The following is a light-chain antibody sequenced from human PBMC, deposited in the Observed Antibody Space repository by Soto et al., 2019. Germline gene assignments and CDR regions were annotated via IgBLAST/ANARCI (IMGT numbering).Light chain of an antibody. V-gene: IGKV1-27*01. CDR3: QTYNSAPFT. CDR2: GAS. CDR1: RGISNY. J-gene: IGKJ3*01. Sequence: DIQMTQSPSSLSASVGDRVTITCRASRGISNYLAWYQQQPGKVPKLLIYGASTLQSGVPSRFSGSGSGTDFTLTISSLQPEDVATYYCQTYNSAPFTFGPGTKVDMK.